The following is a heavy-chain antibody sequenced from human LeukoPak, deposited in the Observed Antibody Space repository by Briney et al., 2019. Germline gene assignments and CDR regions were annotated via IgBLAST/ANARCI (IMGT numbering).Heavy chain of an antibody. D-gene: IGHD6-6*01. CDR1: GGSFSGYY. CDR3: ARNSSSSSSAFDI. CDR2: INHSGST. J-gene: IGHJ3*02. V-gene: IGHV4-34*01. Sequence: SETLSLTCAVYGGSFSGYYWSWIRRPPGKGLEWIGEINHSGSTNYNPSLKSRVTISVDTSKNQFSLKLSSVTAADTAVYYCARNSSSSSSAFDIWGQGTMVTVSS.